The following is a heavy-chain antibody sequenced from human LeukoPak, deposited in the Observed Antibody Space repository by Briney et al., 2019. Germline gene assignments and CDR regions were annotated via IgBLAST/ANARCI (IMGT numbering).Heavy chain of an antibody. CDR3: ASRGPYYYDSSGYYSFDL. V-gene: IGHV1-69*01. J-gene: IGHJ2*01. CDR2: IIPIFGTA. CDR1: GGTFISYA. Sequence: SVKVSCKASGGTFISYAISWVRQAPGQGLEWMGGIIPIFGTANYAQKFQGRVTITADESTSTAYMELSSLRSEDTAVYYCASRGPYYYDSSGYYSFDLWGRGTLVTVSS. D-gene: IGHD3-22*01.